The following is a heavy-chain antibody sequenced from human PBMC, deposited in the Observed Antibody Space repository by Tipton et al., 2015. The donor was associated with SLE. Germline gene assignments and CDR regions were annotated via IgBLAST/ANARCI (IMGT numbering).Heavy chain of an antibody. CDR1: GGSIISYY. V-gene: IGHV4-59*08. CDR3: ARHAEIPVMRYGMDV. J-gene: IGHJ6*02. Sequence: TLSLTCTVSGGSIISYYWSWIRQPPGKALEWIGYIHYSGVTYYYPSLKSRVTMSVDTSKNQFSLKLNSVTAADTAVYYCARHAEIPVMRYGMDVWGQGTTVSVSS. CDR2: IHYSGVT. D-gene: IGHD2-21*01.